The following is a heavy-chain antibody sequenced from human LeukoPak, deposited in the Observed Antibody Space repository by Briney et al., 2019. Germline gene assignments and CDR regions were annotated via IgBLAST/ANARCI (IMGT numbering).Heavy chain of an antibody. J-gene: IGHJ6*03. CDR2: VSAHNGNT. CDR3: ARAVLVQIKRRGGNRFYHFYMDV. CDR1: GDMFSNFG. Sequence: ASVKVSCKTSGDMFSNFGLCWVRQAPGHGLEWLGCVSAHNGNTNYPQKLQDRVTTTTDASATTAFMELRRLRSDDSALYYCARAVLVQIKRRGGNRFYHFYMDVWGEGTAVSVSS. V-gene: IGHV1-18*01. D-gene: IGHD3-3*01.